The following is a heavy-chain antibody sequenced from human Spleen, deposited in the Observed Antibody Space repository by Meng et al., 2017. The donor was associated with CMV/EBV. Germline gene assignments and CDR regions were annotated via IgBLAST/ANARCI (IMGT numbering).Heavy chain of an antibody. J-gene: IGHJ4*02. CDR1: GFTFSSYE. V-gene: IGHV3-48*03. Sequence: GESLKISCAASGFTFSSYEMNWVRQAPGKGLEWVSYISSSGSTIYYADSVKGRFTISRDNAKNSLYLQMNSLRAEDTAVYYCARSYCSSSSCYNPKGDWGQGTLVTVSS. D-gene: IGHD2-2*02. CDR3: ARSYCSSSSCYNPKGD. CDR2: ISSSGSTI.